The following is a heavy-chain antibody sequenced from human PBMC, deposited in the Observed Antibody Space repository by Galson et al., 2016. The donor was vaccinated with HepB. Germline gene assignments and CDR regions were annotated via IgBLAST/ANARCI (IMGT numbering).Heavy chain of an antibody. Sequence: SVKVSCKASGYTFTSYDINWVRQATGQGLEWMGWMNPNSDNSGYAQRFQSRVTMTRHTSMSTAYMELSSLRSDDTAVYFCARGRGISYYGFWSGYSLDYWGQGTLVTVSS. CDR3: ARGRGISYYGFWSGYSLDY. V-gene: IGHV1-8*01. J-gene: IGHJ4*02. CDR1: GYTFTSYD. CDR2: MNPNSDNS. D-gene: IGHD3-3*01.